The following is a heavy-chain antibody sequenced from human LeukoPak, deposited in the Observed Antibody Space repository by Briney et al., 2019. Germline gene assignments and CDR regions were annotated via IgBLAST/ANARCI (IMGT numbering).Heavy chain of an antibody. CDR1: GYTFTGYY. Sequence: ASVKVSCKASGYTFTGYYMHWVRQAPGQGLEWMGWINPNSGGTNYAQKFQGWVTMTRDTSISTAYMELSRLRSDDTAVYYCARDLLVVPAADGGSFDYWGQGTLVTVSS. CDR2: INPNSGGT. CDR3: ARDLLVVPAADGGSFDY. J-gene: IGHJ4*02. D-gene: IGHD2-2*01. V-gene: IGHV1-2*04.